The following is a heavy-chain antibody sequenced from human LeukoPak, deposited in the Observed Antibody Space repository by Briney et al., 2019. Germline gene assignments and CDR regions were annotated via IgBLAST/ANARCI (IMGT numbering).Heavy chain of an antibody. CDR2: IYPDDSDT. J-gene: IGHJ4*02. Sequence: GESLKISCKGSRYTFNDYWIGWVRQMPGKGLEWMGIIYPDDSDTRYSPSFQGQVTISADKSISTAYLQWSSLRATDTAMYYCARLTSLECSSSSCSLDYFDYWGQGTLVTVSS. CDR3: ARLTSLECSSSSCSLDYFDY. D-gene: IGHD2-2*01. CDR1: RYTFNDYW. V-gene: IGHV5-51*01.